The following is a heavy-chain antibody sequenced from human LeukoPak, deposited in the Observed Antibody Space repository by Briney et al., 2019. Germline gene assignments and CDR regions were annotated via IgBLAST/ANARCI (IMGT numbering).Heavy chain of an antibody. CDR1: GYTFTDYY. Sequence: ASVKVSCKASGYTFTDYYIHWVRQAPGQGLEWMGWINPNTGGTNYAQNFQGRVTMTRDTSISTAYMELSRLRSDDTAVYYCARVRYRLAETYIDYWGQGTLVTVSS. D-gene: IGHD3-16*01. CDR2: INPNTGGT. V-gene: IGHV1-2*02. J-gene: IGHJ4*02. CDR3: ARVRYRLAETYIDY.